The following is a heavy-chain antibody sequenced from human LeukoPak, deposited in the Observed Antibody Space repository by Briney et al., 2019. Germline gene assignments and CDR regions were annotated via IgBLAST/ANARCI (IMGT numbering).Heavy chain of an antibody. CDR2: IGYSGRDT. CDR1: GFTLTTYS. CDR3: ARRDGYYMDV. J-gene: IGHJ6*03. V-gene: IGHV3-21*05. Sequence: GGSLRLSCAVSGFTLTTYSMNWVRQAPGKGPEWVSYIGYSGRDTYYADSVKGRFTISRDTAKNALYLQMHSLRVEDTAVYYRARRDGYYMDVWGKGTTVTVSS. D-gene: IGHD2-21*02.